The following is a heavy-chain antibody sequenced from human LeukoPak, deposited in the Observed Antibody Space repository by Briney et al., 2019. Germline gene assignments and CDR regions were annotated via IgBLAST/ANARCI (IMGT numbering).Heavy chain of an antibody. V-gene: IGHV4-4*07. CDR3: ARGIPNPLYYDSSGYPLSGAFDI. J-gene: IGHJ3*02. CDR1: GGSISSYY. CDR2: IYTSGST. Sequence: SETLSLTCTVSGGSISSYYWSWIRQPAGKGLEWIGRIYTSGSTNYNPSLKSRVTMSVDTSKNQFSLKLSSVTAADTAVYYCARGIPNPLYYDSSGYPLSGAFDIWGQGTMVTVSS. D-gene: IGHD3-22*01.